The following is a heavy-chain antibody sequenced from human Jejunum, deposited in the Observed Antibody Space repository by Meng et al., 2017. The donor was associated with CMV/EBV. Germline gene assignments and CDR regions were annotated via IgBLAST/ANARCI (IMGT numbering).Heavy chain of an antibody. CDR1: GFNFGGYS. CDR2: ISSGSAII. V-gene: IGHV3-48*04. CDR3: ARAGWAAIGY. Sequence: CSASGFNFGGYSMDWVRQAAGKGMEWVSYISSGSAIIYYADSVKGRFTIARDNAKSSLYLQMNSLRAEDTALYYCARAGWAAIGYWGQGTVVTVSS. J-gene: IGHJ4*02. D-gene: IGHD2-2*01.